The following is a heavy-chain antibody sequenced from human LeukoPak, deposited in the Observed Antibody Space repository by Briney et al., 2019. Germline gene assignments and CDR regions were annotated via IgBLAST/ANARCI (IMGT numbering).Heavy chain of an antibody. CDR3: ARHGYYDSSGYPPKHFDY. CDR2: IYPGDSDT. CDR1: GYSFTSYW. Sequence: GESLKISCKGSGYSFTSYWIGWVRQMPGKGLEWMGIIYPGDSDTRYSPSFQGQVTISADKSISTAYLQWSSLKASDTAMYYCARHGYYDSSGYPPKHFDYWGQGALVTVSS. J-gene: IGHJ4*02. D-gene: IGHD3-22*01. V-gene: IGHV5-51*01.